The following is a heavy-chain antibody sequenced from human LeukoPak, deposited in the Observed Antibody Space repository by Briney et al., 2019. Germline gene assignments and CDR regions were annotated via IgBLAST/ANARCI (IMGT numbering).Heavy chain of an antibody. CDR3: ARADCSSSTCYLRRSWFDP. Sequence: GGSLRLSRAASGFTLSNYDMNWVRQAPGKGLEWVSSISTSSRYIYYKDSVRGRFTISRDDAKDSLYLEMNSLRAEDTAVYYCARADCSSSTCYLRRSWFDPCGQGTLVTVSS. J-gene: IGHJ5*02. V-gene: IGHV3-21*01. CDR2: ISTSSRYI. CDR1: GFTLSNYD. D-gene: IGHD2-2*01.